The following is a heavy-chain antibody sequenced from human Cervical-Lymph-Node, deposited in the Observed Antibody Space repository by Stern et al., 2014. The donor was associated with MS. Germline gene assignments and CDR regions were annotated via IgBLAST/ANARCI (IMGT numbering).Heavy chain of an antibody. CDR3: TRVQRERRALDHFDP. CDR2: INPNSGTP. CDR1: GFSFTTHY. J-gene: IGHJ5*02. D-gene: IGHD1-1*01. Sequence: MQLVESGAEVKKPGASVNVSCEASGFSFTTHYMHWIRQAPGEGLEWVGMINPNSGTPSYARQFQGRVIITRDTSTSTIYMELTGLRSEDTALYFCTRVQRERRALDHFDPWGQGTLVTVSS. V-gene: IGHV1-46*03.